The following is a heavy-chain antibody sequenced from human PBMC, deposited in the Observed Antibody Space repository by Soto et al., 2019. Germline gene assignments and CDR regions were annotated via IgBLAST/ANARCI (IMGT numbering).Heavy chain of an antibody. V-gene: IGHV1-46*01. CDR3: ARSSGYNEYYYYGMDV. J-gene: IGHJ6*02. CDR2: INPSGGST. D-gene: IGHD3-22*01. CDR1: GYTFTSYY. Sequence: ASVKVSCKASGYTFTSYYMHWVRQAPGQGLGWMGIINPSGGSTSYAQKFQGRVTMTRDTSTSTVYMELSSLRSEDTAVYYCARSSGYNEYYYYGMDVWGQGTTVTV.